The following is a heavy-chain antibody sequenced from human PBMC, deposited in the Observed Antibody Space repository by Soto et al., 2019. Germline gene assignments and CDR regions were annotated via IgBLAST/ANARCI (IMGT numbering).Heavy chain of an antibody. D-gene: IGHD6-19*01. CDR2: IYYSGST. V-gene: IGHV4-39*01. Sequence: SETLSLTCSVTGGSISSSDFYWGWIRQPPGKGLEWIGSIYYSGSTYYSPSLKSRVTISVDTSKNQFSLKLSSVTAADTAVYYCARHAIRAVAGSYFDYWGQGTLVTVSS. CDR3: ARHAIRAVAGSYFDY. J-gene: IGHJ4*02. CDR1: GGSISSSDFY.